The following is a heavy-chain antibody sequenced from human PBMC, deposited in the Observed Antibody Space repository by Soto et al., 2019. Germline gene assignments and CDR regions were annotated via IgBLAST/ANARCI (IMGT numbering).Heavy chain of an antibody. CDR2: ISYDGSNK. J-gene: IGHJ6*02. V-gene: IGHV3-30-3*01. Sequence: GGSLRLSCAASGFTFSSYAMHWVRQAPGKGLEWVAVISYDGSNKYYADSVKGRFTISRDNSKNTLYLQMNSLRAEDTAVYYCARAGSSGLRYYYYGMDVWGQGTTVTVSS. D-gene: IGHD3-22*01. CDR1: GFTFSSYA. CDR3: ARAGSSGLRYYYYGMDV.